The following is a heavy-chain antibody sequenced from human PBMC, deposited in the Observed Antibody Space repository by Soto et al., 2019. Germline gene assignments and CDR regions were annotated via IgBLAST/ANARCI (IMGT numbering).Heavy chain of an antibody. CDR1: GGSISSGGYY. V-gene: IGHV4-31*03. CDR2: IYYSGST. D-gene: IGHD3-9*01. J-gene: IGHJ3*02. Sequence: SETLSLTCTVSGGSISSGGYYWSWIRQHPGKGLEWIGYIYYSGSTYYNPSLKSRVTISVDTSKNQFSLKLSSVTAADTAVYYCASGNFDWLFGDAFDIWGQGTMVTVSS. CDR3: ASGNFDWLFGDAFDI.